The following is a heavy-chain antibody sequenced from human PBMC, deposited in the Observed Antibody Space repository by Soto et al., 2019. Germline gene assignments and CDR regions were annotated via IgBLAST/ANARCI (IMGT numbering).Heavy chain of an antibody. J-gene: IGHJ3*02. CDR3: AKATATGGGAFEI. CDR2: ILVGGST. CDR1: GFICSSYD. D-gene: IGHD2-8*02. V-gene: IGHV3-23*01. Sequence: EVQMLESGGGLAQPGGSLRVSCAVSGFICSSYDMSWVRRAPGKGLEWVSTILVGGSTHYEDSVKGRFTISRAPSKNTVYLQMNSLTAGDTAVYYCAKATATGGGAFEIYGQGTMVTVSS.